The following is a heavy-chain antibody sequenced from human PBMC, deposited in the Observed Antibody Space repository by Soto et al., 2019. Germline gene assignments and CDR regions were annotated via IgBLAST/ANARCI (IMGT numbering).Heavy chain of an antibody. J-gene: IGHJ3*02. Sequence: EVQLVETGGGLIQPGGSLRLSCAASGFTVSSNYMSWVRQAPGKGLEWVSVIYSGGSTYYADSVKGRFTISRDNSRNTLYLQMNSLRAEDTVVYYWARGGMYYYGSSAPGAFDIWGQGTMFTVSS. D-gene: IGHD3-22*01. CDR2: IYSGGST. CDR1: GFTVSSNY. CDR3: ARGGMYYYGSSAPGAFDI. V-gene: IGHV3-53*02.